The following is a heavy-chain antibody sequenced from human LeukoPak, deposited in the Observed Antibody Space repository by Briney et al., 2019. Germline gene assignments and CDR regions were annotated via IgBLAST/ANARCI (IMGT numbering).Heavy chain of an antibody. CDR1: GFTFSSYG. V-gene: IGHV3-30*02. CDR2: IRYDGSNK. CDR3: VREGRSISVWCSGGSCYDFDY. J-gene: IGHJ4*02. Sequence: GGSLRLSCAASGFTFSSYGMHWVRQAPGKGLEWVAFIRYDGSNKYYADSVKGRFTISRDNVKNSLYLQMNSLRAEDTAVYYCVREGRSISVWCSGGSCYDFDYWGQGTLVTVSS. D-gene: IGHD2-15*01.